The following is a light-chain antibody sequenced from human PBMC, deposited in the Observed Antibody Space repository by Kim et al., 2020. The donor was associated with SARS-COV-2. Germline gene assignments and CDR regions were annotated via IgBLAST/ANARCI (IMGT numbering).Light chain of an antibody. CDR1: SSDVGGYNF. CDR2: EVN. Sequence: QSALTQPPSASGSPGQSVTISCTGTSSDVGGYNFVTWYQQHPDKAPTKFIIYEVNKRPSGVPDRFSGSKSGNTASLTISGLQTEDEADYYCSSYAGNNNFVFGTGTKVTV. V-gene: IGLV2-8*01. CDR3: SSYAGNNNFV. J-gene: IGLJ1*01.